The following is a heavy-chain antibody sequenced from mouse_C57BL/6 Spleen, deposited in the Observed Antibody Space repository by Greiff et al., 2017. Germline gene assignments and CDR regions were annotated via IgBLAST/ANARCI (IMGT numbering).Heavy chain of an antibody. D-gene: IGHD1-1*01. Sequence: VQLQQSGAELVRPGASVTLSCKASGYTFTDYEMHWVKQTPVHGLEWIGAIDPETGGTAYNQKFKGKAILTADKSSSTAYMELRSLTSEDSAVYYCTREFITTDDYWGQGTTLTVSS. CDR2: IDPETGGT. CDR1: GYTFTDYE. J-gene: IGHJ2*01. V-gene: IGHV1-15*01. CDR3: TREFITTDDY.